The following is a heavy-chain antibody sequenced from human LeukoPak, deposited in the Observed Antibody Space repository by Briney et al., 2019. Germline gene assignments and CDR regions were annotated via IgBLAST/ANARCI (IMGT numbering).Heavy chain of an antibody. D-gene: IGHD3-10*01. J-gene: IGHJ4*02. Sequence: SETLSLTCAVYGGSFSGYYWSWIRQPPGKGLEWIGEINHSGSINYNPSLKSRVTISVDTSKNQFSLKLSSVTAADTAVYYCASLGGYLYIFDYWGQGTLVTVSS. CDR2: INHSGSI. V-gene: IGHV4-34*01. CDR1: GGSFSGYY. CDR3: ASLGGYLYIFDY.